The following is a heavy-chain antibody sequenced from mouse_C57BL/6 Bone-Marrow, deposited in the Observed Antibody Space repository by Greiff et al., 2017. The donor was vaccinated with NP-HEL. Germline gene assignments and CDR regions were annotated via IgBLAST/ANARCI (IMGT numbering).Heavy chain of an antibody. Sequence: EVKLVESGGGLVQSGRSLRLSCATSGFTFSDFYMEWVRQAPGKGLEWIAASRNKANDYTTEYSASVKGRFIVSRDTSQRILYLLMNALRAEDTAIYYCARDAWGYYGSRPHWYFDVWGTGTTVTVSS. CDR2: SRNKANDYTT. D-gene: IGHD1-1*01. CDR3: ARDAWGYYGSRPHWYFDV. V-gene: IGHV7-1*01. J-gene: IGHJ1*03. CDR1: GFTFSDFY.